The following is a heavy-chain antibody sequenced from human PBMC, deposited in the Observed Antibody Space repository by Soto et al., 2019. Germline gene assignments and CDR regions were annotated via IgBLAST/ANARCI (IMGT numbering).Heavy chain of an antibody. Sequence: EVQLVESGGGLVQPGGSLRLSCAASGFTFSGYWMSWVRQAPQKGLEWLANIKTDGSETHYVDSVKGRFTISRDNAKNSLNLQMNSLRAEDTAVYFCARGGFNFEHWGQGTPVTVS. CDR2: IKTDGSET. V-gene: IGHV3-7*05. J-gene: IGHJ4*02. CDR3: ARGGFNFEH. CDR1: GFTFSGYW.